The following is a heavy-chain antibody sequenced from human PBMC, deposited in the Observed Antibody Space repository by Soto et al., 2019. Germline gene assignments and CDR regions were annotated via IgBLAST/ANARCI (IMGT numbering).Heavy chain of an antibody. CDR3: ARDKITGTTDY. J-gene: IGHJ4*02. V-gene: IGHV4-34*01. Sequence: LVTLSLTCAVYGGSFSGYYWSWIRQPPGKGLEWIGEINHSGSTNYNPSLKSRVTIPVDTSKNQFSLKLSSVTAADTAVYYCARDKITGTTDYWGQGTLVTVSS. D-gene: IGHD1-7*01. CDR2: INHSGST. CDR1: GGSFSGYY.